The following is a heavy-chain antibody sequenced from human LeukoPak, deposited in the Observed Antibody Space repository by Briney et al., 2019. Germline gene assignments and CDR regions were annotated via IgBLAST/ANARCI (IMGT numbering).Heavy chain of an antibody. CDR1: GFYFANYA. CDR2: TVGGGSPNT. V-gene: IGHV3-23*01. J-gene: IGHJ4*02. D-gene: IGHD2-15*01. CDR3: SKAPIVSCSGAFCYPFDS. Sequence: PGGSLRLSCAASGFYFANYAMSWVRQAPGKGLEWVSATVGGGSPNTYHADSVKGRFTISRGNSKNTLFLQMNSLRAEDTAIYYCSKAPIVSCSGAFCYPFDSWGQGTLVTVSS.